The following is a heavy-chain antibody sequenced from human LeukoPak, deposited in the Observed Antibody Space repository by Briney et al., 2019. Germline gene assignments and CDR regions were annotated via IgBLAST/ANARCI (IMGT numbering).Heavy chain of an antibody. D-gene: IGHD6-19*01. V-gene: IGHV3-23*01. CDR1: GFTFSSYA. CDR3: AKGGSSGWYGLYYFDY. Sequence: GRSLRLSCAASGFTFSSYAMSWVRQAPGKGLEWVSSISGSGASTYYADSVKGRFTISRDNSKNTLYLQMNSLRAEDTAVYYCAKGGSSGWYGLYYFDYWGQGTLVTVSS. J-gene: IGHJ4*02. CDR2: ISGSGAST.